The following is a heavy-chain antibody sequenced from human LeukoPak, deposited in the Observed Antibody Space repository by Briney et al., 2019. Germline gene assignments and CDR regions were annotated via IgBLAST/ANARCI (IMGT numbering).Heavy chain of an antibody. D-gene: IGHD1-26*01. V-gene: IGHV3-30*18. Sequence: SGGSLRLSCAVSGFTFSSYWMSWFRQAPGKGLEWVAVISYDGSNKYYADSVKGRFTISRDNSKNTLYLQMNSLRAEDTAVYYCAKDSGKVGAIDYWGQGTLVTVSS. CDR1: GFTFSSYW. J-gene: IGHJ4*02. CDR3: AKDSGKVGAIDY. CDR2: ISYDGSNK.